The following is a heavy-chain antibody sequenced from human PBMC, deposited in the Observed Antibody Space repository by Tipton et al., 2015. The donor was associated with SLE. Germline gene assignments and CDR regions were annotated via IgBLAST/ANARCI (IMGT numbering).Heavy chain of an antibody. D-gene: IGHD4-17*01. V-gene: IGHV4-59*08. J-gene: IGHJ4*02. CDR3: ARHAGDYAYFDS. Sequence: TLSLTCTVSGDSISGHYRSWIRQPPGKGLEWIGYIYDSGSTSYNPSLKSRVTISEDTSKQQFSLKLSSLTGADTAVYYCARHAGDYAYFDSWGQGTLVTVSS. CDR1: GDSISGHY. CDR2: IYDSGST.